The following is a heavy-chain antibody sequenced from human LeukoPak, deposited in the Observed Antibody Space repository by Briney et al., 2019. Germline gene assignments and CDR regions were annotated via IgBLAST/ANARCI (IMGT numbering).Heavy chain of an antibody. Sequence: SETLSLTCTVSGGSISSSSHYWGWIRQPPGKGLEWIGSIYYGGSTSNSPSLKSRVTISVDTSKNQFSLKLSSVTAADTAVYYCARRELLWFGELLNWFDPWGQGTLVTVSS. D-gene: IGHD3-10*01. J-gene: IGHJ5*02. CDR2: IYYGGST. CDR3: ARRELLWFGELLNWFDP. CDR1: GGSISSSSHY. V-gene: IGHV4-39*07.